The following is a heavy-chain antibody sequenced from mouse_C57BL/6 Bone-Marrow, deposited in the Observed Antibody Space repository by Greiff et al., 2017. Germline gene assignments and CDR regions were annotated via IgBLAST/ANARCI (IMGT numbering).Heavy chain of an antibody. CDR2: IDPSDSYT. CDR3: ARLPVYPFAY. D-gene: IGHD2-1*01. CDR1: GYTFTSYW. V-gene: IGHV1-50*01. J-gene: IGHJ3*01. Sequence: QVQLQQPGAELVKPGASVKLSCKASGYTFTSYWMQWVKQRPGQGLEWIGEIDPSDSYTNYNQKFKGKATLTVDTSSSTAYMQLSSLTSEDSAVYYCARLPVYPFAYWGQGTRVTVSA.